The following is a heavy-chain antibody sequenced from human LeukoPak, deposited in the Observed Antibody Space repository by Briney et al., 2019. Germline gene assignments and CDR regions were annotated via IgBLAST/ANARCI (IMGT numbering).Heavy chain of an antibody. J-gene: IGHJ4*02. CDR2: ISGSGGGT. V-gene: IGHV3-23*01. CDR3: AKHYSVHTFSYYLDF. CDR1: ELTFSIYY. D-gene: IGHD5/OR15-5a*01. Sequence: GRTLRLFQACWELTFSIYYMSWVRHAPGKGLEWGSAISGSGGGTYYADYVKGRFTISRDYSKNTLFLQMNSLRADDTAVYYCAKHYSVHTFSYYLDFWGQGALVTVSS.